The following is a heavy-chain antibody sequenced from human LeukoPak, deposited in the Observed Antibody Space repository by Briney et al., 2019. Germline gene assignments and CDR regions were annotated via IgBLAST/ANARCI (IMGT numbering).Heavy chain of an antibody. Sequence: PGGSLRLSCAASGFTFSTYAMSWVRQAPGKGLEWVSSISGSGGFTYYADSVEGRFTISRDNSKNTLYLQMNSLRAEDTAVYYCAKHKGSGSYYLYSFDYWGQGTLVTVSS. D-gene: IGHD3-10*01. CDR2: ISGSGGFT. V-gene: IGHV3-23*01. J-gene: IGHJ4*02. CDR3: AKHKGSGSYYLYSFDY. CDR1: GFTFSTYA.